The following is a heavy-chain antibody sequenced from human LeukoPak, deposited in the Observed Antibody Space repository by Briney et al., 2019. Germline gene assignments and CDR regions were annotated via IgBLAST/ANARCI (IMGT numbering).Heavy chain of an antibody. D-gene: IGHD2-15*01. CDR1: GLTFNNYA. Sequence: GGSLRLSCEASGLTFNNYAMHWVRQSSGKGLEWVAGIGSSGGGTYYADSVKGRFTISRDTSKDTVYLQMDSLRAEDTAIYYCAKIHQNRVVVGAKGAFDIWGQGTVVTVSS. V-gene: IGHV3-23*01. CDR2: IGSSGGGT. J-gene: IGHJ3*02. CDR3: AKIHQNRVVVGAKGAFDI.